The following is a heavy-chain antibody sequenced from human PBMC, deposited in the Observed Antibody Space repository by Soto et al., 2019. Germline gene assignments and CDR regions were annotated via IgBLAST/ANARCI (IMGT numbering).Heavy chain of an antibody. CDR3: SKSPRGEMATA. CDR2: INTYNGMT. V-gene: IGHV1-18*01. CDR1: GYTFINYH. D-gene: IGHD5-12*01. Sequence: QVQLVQSGGEVKKPGASVTVSCKASGYTFINYHITWVRQAPGQGLEWMAWINTYNGMTDYAQRFQGRVTMTRDTSTSTAYMELRNLGSDDTAVYFFSKSPRGEMATAWGLGSLVTVSS. J-gene: IGHJ5*02.